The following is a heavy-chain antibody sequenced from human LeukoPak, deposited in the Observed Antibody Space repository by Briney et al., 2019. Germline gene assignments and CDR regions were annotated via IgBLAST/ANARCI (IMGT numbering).Heavy chain of an antibody. V-gene: IGHV5-51*01. CDR1: GYSFTSYW. CDR3: ARSYDSYYYYMDV. J-gene: IGHJ6*03. Sequence: GESLKISCKGSGYSFTSYWIGWGRQMPGKGLEWMGIIYPGDSDTRYSPSFQGQVTISADKSISTAYLQWSSLKASDTAMYYCARSYDSYYYYMDVWGKGTTVTVSS. D-gene: IGHD3-3*01. CDR2: IYPGDSDT.